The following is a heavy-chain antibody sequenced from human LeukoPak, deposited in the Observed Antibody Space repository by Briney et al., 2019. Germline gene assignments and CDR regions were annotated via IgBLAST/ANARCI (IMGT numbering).Heavy chain of an antibody. CDR3: ARHDYGGNSIWFDP. CDR1: DVSISNYY. V-gene: IGHV4-4*09. J-gene: IGHJ5*02. Sequence: PSETLSLTCTVSDVSISNYYWAWIRQPAGKGLEWIGYIYTSRSTNYNPSLKSRVTISVDTSKKQFSLKVSSVSAADTAVYYCARHDYGGNSIWFDPWGQGTLVTVSS. CDR2: IYTSRST. D-gene: IGHD4-23*01.